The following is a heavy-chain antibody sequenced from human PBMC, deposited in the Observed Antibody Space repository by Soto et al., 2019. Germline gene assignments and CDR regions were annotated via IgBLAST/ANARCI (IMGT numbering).Heavy chain of an antibody. CDR1: GYTFTSYG. V-gene: IGHV1-18*04. D-gene: IGHD3-10*01. J-gene: IGHJ6*02. Sequence: DSVKVYCKASGYTFTSYGISWVRQAPGQGLEWMGWISAYNGNTNYAQKLQVIVTMTTATSTSTAYKELRSLRSDDTAVYYCARPGRGYSYVMDVWGQGTTVTVSS. CDR2: ISAYNGNT. CDR3: ARPGRGYSYVMDV.